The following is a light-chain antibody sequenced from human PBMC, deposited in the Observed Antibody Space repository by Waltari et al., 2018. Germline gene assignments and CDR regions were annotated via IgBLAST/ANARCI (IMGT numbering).Light chain of an antibody. CDR3: QHGYGTPWT. Sequence: DIQMTQSPSSLSASVGDRVAITCQASQDIINNLAWYQQKPRKVPKLLIYKASTLQSGVPSRFSGSGSGTDFTLTISSLQPEDFATYYCQHGYGTPWTFGQGTKVDIK. CDR1: QDIINN. V-gene: IGKV1-NL1*01. CDR2: KAS. J-gene: IGKJ1*01.